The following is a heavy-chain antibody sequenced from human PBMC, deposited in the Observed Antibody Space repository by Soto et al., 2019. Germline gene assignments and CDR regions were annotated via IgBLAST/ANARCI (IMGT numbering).Heavy chain of an antibody. CDR1: GFIFSSFG. Sequence: GGSLRLSCAVSGFIFSSFGIHWVRQAPGKGLEWVAVISYNGRNTYYGDSVKGRLSISRDNSKNTVYLQMNSLRPEDTAVYYCAKDPSYGSGPFDSWGQGTLVTVSS. CDR2: ISYNGRNT. CDR3: AKDPSYGSGPFDS. D-gene: IGHD3-10*01. J-gene: IGHJ4*02. V-gene: IGHV3-30*18.